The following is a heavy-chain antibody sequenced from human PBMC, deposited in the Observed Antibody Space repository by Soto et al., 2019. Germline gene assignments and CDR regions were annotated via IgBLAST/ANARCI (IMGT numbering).Heavy chain of an antibody. Sequence: GGSLRLSCAVSGFICSSYDMSWVRQAPGKGLEWVSTILVGGSKHYKDSVTGRFTISRDTSTNTVYLQMNSLTDGDTAFYYCAKETATGGGAFEIYGQGTMVTVS. J-gene: IGHJ3*02. CDR1: GFICSSYD. CDR2: ILVGGSK. CDR3: AKETATGGGAFEI. V-gene: IGHV3-23*01. D-gene: IGHD2-8*02.